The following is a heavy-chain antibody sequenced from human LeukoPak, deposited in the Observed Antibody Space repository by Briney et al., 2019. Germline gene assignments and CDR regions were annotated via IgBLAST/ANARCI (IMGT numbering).Heavy chain of an antibody. Sequence: SETLSLTCAVSGGSINSSSYYWDWIRQPPGKGLEWIGNIYYSGSTYYNPSLKSRVTISVDTSKNQFSLNLSSVTAADTAVYYCARDFYYSGMDVWGQGTTVTVSS. CDR1: GGSINSSSYY. J-gene: IGHJ6*02. CDR3: ARDFYYSGMDV. CDR2: IYYSGST. V-gene: IGHV4-39*02.